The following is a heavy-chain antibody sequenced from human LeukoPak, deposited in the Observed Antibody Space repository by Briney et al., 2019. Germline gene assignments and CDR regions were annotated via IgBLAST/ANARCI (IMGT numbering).Heavy chain of an antibody. Sequence: EASVKVSCKASGGTLSSYAISWVRQAPGQGLEWMGRIIPIFGTANYAQKFQGRVTITTDESTSTAYMELSSLRSEDTAVYYCARDRADYGDYVWGQGTLVTVSS. CDR1: GGTLSSYA. V-gene: IGHV1-69*05. CDR2: IIPIFGTA. CDR3: ARDRADYGDYV. J-gene: IGHJ4*02. D-gene: IGHD4-17*01.